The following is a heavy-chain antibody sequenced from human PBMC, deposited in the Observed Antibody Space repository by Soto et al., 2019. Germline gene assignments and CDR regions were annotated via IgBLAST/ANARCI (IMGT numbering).Heavy chain of an antibody. Sequence: EVQLVESGGGLVKPGGSLRLSCAASGFTFSSYSMNWVRQAPGKGLEWVSSISSSSSYIYYADSVKGRFTISRDNAKNSLYLQMNSLRAEDTAVYYCASGNDFWSGYSSGFDCWGQGTLVTVSS. D-gene: IGHD3-3*01. CDR3: ASGNDFWSGYSSGFDC. J-gene: IGHJ4*02. CDR1: GFTFSSYS. CDR2: ISSSSSYI. V-gene: IGHV3-21*01.